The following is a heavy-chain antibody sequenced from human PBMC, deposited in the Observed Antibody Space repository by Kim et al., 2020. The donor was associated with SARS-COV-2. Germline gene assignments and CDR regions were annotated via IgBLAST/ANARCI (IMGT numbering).Heavy chain of an antibody. Sequence: ASVKVSCKASGYTFTGYYMHWVRQAPGQGLEWMGWINPNSGGTNYAQKFQGRVTMTRDTSISPAYMELSRLRSDDTAVYYCASFTMVRGVPEGAFDIWGQGTMVTVSS. V-gene: IGHV1-2*02. CDR3: ASFTMVRGVPEGAFDI. D-gene: IGHD3-10*01. CDR1: GYTFTGYY. J-gene: IGHJ3*02. CDR2: INPNSGGT.